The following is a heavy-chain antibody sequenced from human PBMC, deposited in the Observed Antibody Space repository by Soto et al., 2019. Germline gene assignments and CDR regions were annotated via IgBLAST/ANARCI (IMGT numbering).Heavy chain of an antibody. CDR2: IKSISDGGTT. V-gene: IGHV3-15*07. CDR3: LTERDVGY. CDR1: GSVFNNAW. J-gene: IGHJ4*02. Sequence: EAQLVESGGGLVKPGESLRLSCAGSGSVFNNAWMKWVRQAPGKGLEWVGRIKSISDGGTTNYAAPVKGRFTISRDDSKKTVFLQMNSLKTEDTAVYYCLTERDVGYWGQGTLVTVSS. D-gene: IGHD2-15*01.